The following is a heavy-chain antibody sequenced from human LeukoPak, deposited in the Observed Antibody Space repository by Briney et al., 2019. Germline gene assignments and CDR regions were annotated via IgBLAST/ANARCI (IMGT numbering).Heavy chain of an antibody. D-gene: IGHD2-15*01. V-gene: IGHV3-30*18. Sequence: GGSLRLSCAASGFTFSSYGMHWVRQAPGKGLEGVAVISYDGSNKYYADSVKGRFTISRDNSKNTLYLQMNSLRAEDTAVYYCAKDRLRYCSGGSCYYFDYWGQGTLVTVSS. CDR1: GFTFSSYG. CDR2: ISYDGSNK. J-gene: IGHJ4*02. CDR3: AKDRLRYCSGGSCYYFDY.